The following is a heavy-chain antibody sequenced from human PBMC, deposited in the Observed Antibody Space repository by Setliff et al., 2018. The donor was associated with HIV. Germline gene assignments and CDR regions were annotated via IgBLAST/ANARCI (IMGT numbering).Heavy chain of an antibody. J-gene: IGHJ3*02. CDR1: GGSFNGYY. CDR3: VRSKTFYDFWGGYYTHGAFKI. D-gene: IGHD3-3*01. Sequence: ETLSLTCAVYGGSFNGYYWSWIRQPPGKGLEWIGEINHSRSTDYNPSLKSRVTISVDTSKNQFSLKLSSVTAADTAVYYCVRSKTFYDFWGGYYTHGAFKIWGLGTMVTVSS. CDR2: INHSRST. V-gene: IGHV4-34*01.